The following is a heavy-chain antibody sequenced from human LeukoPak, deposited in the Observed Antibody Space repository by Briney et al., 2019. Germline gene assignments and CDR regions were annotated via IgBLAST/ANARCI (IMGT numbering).Heavy chain of an antibody. CDR1: GYTFTSYY. J-gene: IGHJ4*02. CDR3: ARWPLDYYDSSGGGDY. D-gene: IGHD3-22*01. V-gene: IGHV1-46*01. CDR2: INPSGGRT. Sequence: ASVKVSCKASGYTFTSYYMHSVRQAAGQPLEWMGIINPSGGRTSYAQKFRGRVTMTRDTSTSTVYMELSSLRSEDTAAYYGARWPLDYYDSSGGGDYWGQGTLVTVSS.